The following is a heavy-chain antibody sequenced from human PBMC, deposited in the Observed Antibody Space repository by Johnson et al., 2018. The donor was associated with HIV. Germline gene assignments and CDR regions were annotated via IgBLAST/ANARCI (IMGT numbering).Heavy chain of an antibody. CDR2: IKHAGSEK. V-gene: IGHV3-7*01. CDR3: ARGWDAKDM. J-gene: IGHJ3*02. Sequence: VQLVESGGGLVQPGRSLRLSCAPSGFTFSTYGMHWVRQAPGKGLEWVADIKHAGSEKYYADSVRGRFTISRDNAKKSMYLQMNSLRAEDTAVYYCARGWDAKDMWGQGTRVTVSS. CDR1: GFTFSTYG. D-gene: IGHD1-26*01.